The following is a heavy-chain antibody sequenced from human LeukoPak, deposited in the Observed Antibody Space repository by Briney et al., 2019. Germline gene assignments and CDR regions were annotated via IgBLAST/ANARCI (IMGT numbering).Heavy chain of an antibody. V-gene: IGHV1-69*13. CDR1: GRTFSSYA. J-gene: IGHJ4*02. CDR2: IIPIFGTA. D-gene: IGHD2-21*02. CDR3: ARDWTYCGGGCYSGFDY. Sequence: SVKVSCKASGRTFSSYAISWVRQAPGQGLEWMGGIIPIFGTANYAQKFQGRVTITADESTSTAYMELSSLRSEDTAVYYCARDWTYCGGGCYSGFDYGGQGTLVTVSS.